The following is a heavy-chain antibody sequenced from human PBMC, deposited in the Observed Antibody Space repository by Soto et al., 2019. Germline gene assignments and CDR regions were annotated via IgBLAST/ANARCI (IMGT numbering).Heavy chain of an antibody. CDR3: AKDDFTDRGDDYFDY. V-gene: IGHV3-23*01. D-gene: IGHD2-21*02. J-gene: IGHJ4*02. CDR2: IGASGDIT. Sequence: VVSQRLSCTAAGGTFANFGMSWVRQTQGKGLEWVAGIGASGDITWYADSVKGRLSISRDNSKNTLYLQLNSLRFEDTAVYYCAKDDFTDRGDDYFDYWGPGTLVTVSS. CDR1: GGTFANFG.